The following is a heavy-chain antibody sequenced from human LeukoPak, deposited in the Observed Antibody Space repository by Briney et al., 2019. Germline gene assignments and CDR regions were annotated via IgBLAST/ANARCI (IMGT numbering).Heavy chain of an antibody. CDR2: VYSGGGT. J-gene: IGHJ6*02. D-gene: IGHD2-2*01. CDR1: GFTFSSNH. V-gene: IGHV3-53*01. CDR3: ARLGYCSSTSCYAGYYYYGMDV. Sequence: GGSLRLSCAASGFTFSSNHMSWVRQTPGKGLEWVSIVYSGGGTYYSDSVKGRFTISRDNSKNTLYLQMNSLRAEDTAVYYCARLGYCSSTSCYAGYYYYGMDVWGQGTTVTVSS.